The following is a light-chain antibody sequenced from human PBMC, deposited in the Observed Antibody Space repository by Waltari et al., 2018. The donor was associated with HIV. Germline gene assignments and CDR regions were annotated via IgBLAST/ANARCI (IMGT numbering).Light chain of an antibody. V-gene: IGKV2-28*01. J-gene: IGKJ1*01. Sequence: DIVMTQSPLSLPVTPGEPASISCRSSQSLLHRNGYNYLDWYLQKPGQSPQLLIYLGSNRAAGVPVRFSGSGSGTDFPLKLSRGEAEYVGVYYCMQALQTPRTFGQGTKVEIK. CDR3: MQALQTPRT. CDR1: QSLLHRNGYNY. CDR2: LGS.